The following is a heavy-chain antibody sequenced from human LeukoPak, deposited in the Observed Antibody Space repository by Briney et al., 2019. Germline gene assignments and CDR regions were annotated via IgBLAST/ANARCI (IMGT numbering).Heavy chain of an antibody. Sequence: PGGSLRLSCAASGFTFSSYGMYWVRQAPGKGLEWVAVISFDGSNKYYADSVRDRFTVSRDNSKDTLYLQMNSLRAEDTAVYYCARDLNRRVFTDYWGQGTLVTVSS. CDR1: GFTFSSYG. J-gene: IGHJ4*02. V-gene: IGHV3-30*03. CDR2: ISFDGSNK. CDR3: ARDLNRRVFTDY.